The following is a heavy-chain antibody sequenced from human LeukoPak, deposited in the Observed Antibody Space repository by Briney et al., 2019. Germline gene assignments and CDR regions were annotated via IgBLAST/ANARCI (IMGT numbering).Heavy chain of an antibody. CDR2: ISTSSSYI. CDR3: ARDGDILTGHYKFYFDY. Sequence: GGSLRLSCAASGFTFNTYTMNWVRQAPGKGLEWVSSISTSSSYIYYADSVKGRFTISRDNAKNSLFLQMNSLRAEDTAVYYCARDGDILTGHYKFYFDYWGQGSPVTVSS. V-gene: IGHV3-21*01. CDR1: GFTFNTYT. J-gene: IGHJ4*02. D-gene: IGHD3-9*01.